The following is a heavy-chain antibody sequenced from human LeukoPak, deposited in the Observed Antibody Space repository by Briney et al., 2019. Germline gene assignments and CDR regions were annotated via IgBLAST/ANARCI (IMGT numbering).Heavy chain of an antibody. CDR2: INPSGGST. CDR1: GYTFTSYY. V-gene: IGHV1-46*01. J-gene: IGHJ5*02. Sequence: ASVKVSCKASGYTFTSYYMHWVRQAPGQGLKWMGIINPSGGSTSYAQKFQGRVTMTRDTSTSTVYMELSSLRSEDTAVYYCARDGIVAATSHNWFDPWGQGTLVTVSS. CDR3: ARDGIVAATSHNWFDP. D-gene: IGHD2-15*01.